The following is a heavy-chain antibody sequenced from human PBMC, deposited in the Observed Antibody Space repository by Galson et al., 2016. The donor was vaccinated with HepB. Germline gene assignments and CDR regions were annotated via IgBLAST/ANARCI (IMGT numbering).Heavy chain of an antibody. D-gene: IGHD3-22*01. CDR1: GDSINSGDFY. Sequence: TLSLTCTVSGDSINSGDFYWTWTRQRPGKGLEWIGYIFYSGHSYYNPSLGSRVSMSVAPSQNQFSLNLTSVTAADTAVYYCARTLPDKYDSCGYYSATYSDYWGQGTLVTVSS. CDR2: IFYSGHS. J-gene: IGHJ4*02. V-gene: IGHV4-31*03. CDR3: ARTLPDKYDSCGYYSATYSDY.